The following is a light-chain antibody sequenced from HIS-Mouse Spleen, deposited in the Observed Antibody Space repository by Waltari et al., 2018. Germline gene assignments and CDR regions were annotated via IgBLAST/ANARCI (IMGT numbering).Light chain of an antibody. Sequence: SYELTQPPSVSVSPGQTARITCSGDALPKKYAYWYQQKSGQAPLLVIYEDSKRPSGIPEGFSGSNSVTMATWTISGAQVEDEADYYCYSTDSSGNHRVFGGGTKLTVL. CDR3: YSTDSSGNHRV. V-gene: IGLV3-10*01. CDR1: ALPKKY. CDR2: EDS. J-gene: IGLJ2*01.